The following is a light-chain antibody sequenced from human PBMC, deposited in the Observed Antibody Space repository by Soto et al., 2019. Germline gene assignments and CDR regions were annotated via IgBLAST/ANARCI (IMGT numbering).Light chain of an antibody. V-gene: IGKV3-15*01. CDR3: QQYGSSPRIT. Sequence: EIVMTQSPATLSVSPGERATLSCRASQNVLSNLAWYQQKPGQTPRLLMYGASTRATGLPARFSGSGSGTDFTLTISRLEPEDFAVYYCQQYGSSPRITFGPGTKVDIK. J-gene: IGKJ3*01. CDR1: QNVLSN. CDR2: GAS.